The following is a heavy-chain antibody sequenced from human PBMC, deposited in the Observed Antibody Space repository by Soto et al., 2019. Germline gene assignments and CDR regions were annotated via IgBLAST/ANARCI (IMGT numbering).Heavy chain of an antibody. CDR3: ARHAGRGSPFDH. D-gene: IGHD5-12*01. CDR2: IYPGDSYI. J-gene: IGHJ4*02. Sequence: IGWMIQMPGKGLECMGIIYPGDSYINYSPSFQGHVTISADKSVSTAYLQWSSLKASDSAMYYCARHAGRGSPFDHCALATLLTLSS. V-gene: IGHV5-51*01.